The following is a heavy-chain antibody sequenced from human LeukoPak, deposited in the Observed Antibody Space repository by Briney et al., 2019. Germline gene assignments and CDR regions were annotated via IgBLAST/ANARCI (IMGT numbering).Heavy chain of an antibody. CDR1: GFTFSSYA. Sequence: GRSLRLSCAASGFTFSSYAMHWVRQAPGKGLEWVAVISYGGSNKYYADSVKGRFTISRDNSKNTLYLQMNSLRAEDTAVYYCARDVAITMIVEETEYYFDYWGQGTLVTVSS. J-gene: IGHJ4*02. D-gene: IGHD3-22*01. CDR3: ARDVAITMIVEETEYYFDY. CDR2: ISYGGSNK. V-gene: IGHV3-30-3*01.